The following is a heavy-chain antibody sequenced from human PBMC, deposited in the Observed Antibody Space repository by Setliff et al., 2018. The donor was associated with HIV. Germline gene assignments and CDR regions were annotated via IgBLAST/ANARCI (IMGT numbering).Heavy chain of an antibody. V-gene: IGHV3-48*01. D-gene: IGHD2-8*02. CDR1: GFAFSSYS. Sequence: PGGSLRLSCAASGFAFSSYSSNWVRQAPGKGLEWVSYISSDSSTTYYADSVKGRFTISRDNAKNSLFLQMNSLTADDTAVYYCARDRTGGWAFESWGQGTLVTVSS. J-gene: IGHJ4*02. CDR3: ARDRTGGWAFES. CDR2: ISSDSSTT.